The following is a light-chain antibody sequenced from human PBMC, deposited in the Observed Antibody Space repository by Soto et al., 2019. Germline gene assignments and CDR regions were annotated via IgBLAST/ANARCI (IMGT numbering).Light chain of an antibody. CDR1: SSDVGGYEY. Sequence: QSALTQPPSASGSPGQSVTISCTGSSSDVGGYEYVSWYQQHPGKAPKLIIYEVIKRPSGVPDRFSGSKSGNTASLTVSGLQAEDEADYYCSSYEGGNSRNVLFGGGTKLTVL. CDR2: EVI. CDR3: SSYEGGNSRNVL. J-gene: IGLJ2*01. V-gene: IGLV2-8*01.